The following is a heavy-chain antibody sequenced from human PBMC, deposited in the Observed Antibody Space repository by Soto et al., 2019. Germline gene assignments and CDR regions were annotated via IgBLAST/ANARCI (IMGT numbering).Heavy chain of an antibody. CDR1: GFTFSSYW. CDR2: IKQDGSEK. Sequence: GGSLRLSCAASGFTFSSYWMSWVRQAPGKGLEWVANIKQDGSEKYYVDSVKGRFTISRDNAKNSLYLQMNSLRAEDTAVYYCARDKVCSSTSCYYYYYYGMDVWGQGTTVTVSS. J-gene: IGHJ6*02. CDR3: ARDKVCSSTSCYYYYYYGMDV. D-gene: IGHD2-2*01. V-gene: IGHV3-7*01.